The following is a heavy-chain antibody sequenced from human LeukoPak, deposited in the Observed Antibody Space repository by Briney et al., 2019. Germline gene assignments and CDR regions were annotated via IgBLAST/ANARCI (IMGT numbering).Heavy chain of an antibody. V-gene: IGHV3-23*01. CDR2: IVGNGGDT. Sequence: PGGSLSLSCAASGFTLSNYGMSCLRQAPGKGLHWVSGIVGNGGDTYYADSVKGRFTISRDNSKNMLYLQMSSLRAEDTAIYYCAKDLLSGDGKLEVDYWGQGTLVTVS. CDR1: GFTLSNYG. J-gene: IGHJ4*02. D-gene: IGHD5-12*01. CDR3: AKDLLSGDGKLEVDY.